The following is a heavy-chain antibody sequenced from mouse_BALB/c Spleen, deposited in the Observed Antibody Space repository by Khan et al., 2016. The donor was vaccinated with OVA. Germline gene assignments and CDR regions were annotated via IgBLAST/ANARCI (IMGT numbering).Heavy chain of an antibody. Sequence: EVQLQESGPGLVKPSQSLSLTCTVTGYSITSDYVWNWIRQFPGNKLEWMGFISYSGNTNYNPSLKSRISITRDTSENQFFLQLNSVTTEDTATYYCARVYGGDFDYWGQGTTRTVSS. CDR2: ISYSGNT. CDR1: GYSITSDYV. V-gene: IGHV3-2*02. J-gene: IGHJ2*01. D-gene: IGHD1-1*01. CDR3: ARVYGGDFDY.